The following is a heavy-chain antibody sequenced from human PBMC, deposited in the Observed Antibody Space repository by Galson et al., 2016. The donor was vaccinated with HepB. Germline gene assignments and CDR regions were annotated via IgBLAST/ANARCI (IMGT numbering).Heavy chain of an antibody. J-gene: IGHJ5*02. Sequence: SLRLSCAASKFNLISYAMSWVRQAPGKGLEWVSAISGSGGSPHYPDSVKGRFTISRDNSRKTLYLQVNSLRAEDTAMYYCAYTYGVHTLGWFGPWGPGTLVTVSS. CDR3: AYTYGVHTLGWFGP. D-gene: IGHD4-17*01. CDR2: ISGSGGSP. V-gene: IGHV3-23*01. CDR1: KFNLISYA.